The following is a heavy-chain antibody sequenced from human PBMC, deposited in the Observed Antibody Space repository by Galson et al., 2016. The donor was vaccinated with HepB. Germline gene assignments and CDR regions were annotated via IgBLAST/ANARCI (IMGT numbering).Heavy chain of an antibody. Sequence: SLRLSCAASGFTFSTYWMHWVRQAPGKGLVWVSRINTDGSSTSYADSVKGRFTISRDNAKNTLYLQMNSLRAEDTAVYYCASLRFKGFDLWGRGTLVTVSS. J-gene: IGHJ2*01. D-gene: IGHD3-3*01. V-gene: IGHV3-74*01. CDR2: INTDGSST. CDR3: ASLRFKGFDL. CDR1: GFTFSTYW.